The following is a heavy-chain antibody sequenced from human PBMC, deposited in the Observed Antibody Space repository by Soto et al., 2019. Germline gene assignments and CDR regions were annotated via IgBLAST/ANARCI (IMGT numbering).Heavy chain of an antibody. CDR1: GYTFTGYY. Sequence: ASVKVSCKASGYTFTGYYMHWVRQAPGQGLEWMGWINPNSGGTNYAQKFQGRVTMTRDTSISTAYMELSRLRSDDTAVYYCARERYYDSSGYYSYYGMDVWGPRTSVTLSS. D-gene: IGHD3-22*01. CDR3: ARERYYDSSGYYSYYGMDV. J-gene: IGHJ6*02. V-gene: IGHV1-2*02. CDR2: INPNSGGT.